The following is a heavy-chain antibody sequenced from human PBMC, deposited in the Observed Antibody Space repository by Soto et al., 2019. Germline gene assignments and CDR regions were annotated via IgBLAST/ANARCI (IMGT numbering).Heavy chain of an antibody. CDR3: ARAPPRDSSGWYRYFDY. CDR1: GDSVSSNSAA. D-gene: IGHD6-19*01. V-gene: IGHV6-1*01. J-gene: IGHJ4*02. Sequence: SQTLSLTCVISGDSVSSNSAAWNWIRQSPSRGLEWLGRTYYRSKWYNDYAVSVKSRITINPDTSKNQFSLQLNSVTPEDTAVYYCARAPPRDSSGWYRYFDYWGQGTLVTVSS. CDR2: TYYRSKWYN.